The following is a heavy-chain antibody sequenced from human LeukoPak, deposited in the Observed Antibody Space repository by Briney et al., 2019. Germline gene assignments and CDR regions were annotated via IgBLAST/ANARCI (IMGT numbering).Heavy chain of an antibody. D-gene: IGHD4-17*01. V-gene: IGHV4-34*01. CDR3: ARGRKRTTVTTNLYYYYGMDV. CDR2: INHSGST. J-gene: IGHJ6*02. Sequence: SETLSLTRAVYGVSFSGYYWSWIRQPPGKGLEWIGEINHSGSTNYNPSLKSRVTISVDTSKNQFSLKLSSVTAADTAVYYCARGRKRTTVTTNLYYYYGMDVWGQGTTVTVSS. CDR1: GVSFSGYY.